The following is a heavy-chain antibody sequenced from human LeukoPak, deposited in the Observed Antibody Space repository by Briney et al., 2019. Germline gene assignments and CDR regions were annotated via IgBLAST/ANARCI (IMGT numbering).Heavy chain of an antibody. CDR3: ARRGEGSGSYSTADY. CDR1: GYTFTSYG. J-gene: IGHJ4*02. D-gene: IGHD3-10*01. V-gene: IGHV1-18*01. Sequence: ASVKVSCKASGYTFTSYGISWVRQAPGQGLEWMGWISAYNGNTNYAQKLQGRVTMTTDTSTSTAYMELRSPRSDDTAVYYCARRGEGSGSYSTADYWGQGTLVTVSS. CDR2: ISAYNGNT.